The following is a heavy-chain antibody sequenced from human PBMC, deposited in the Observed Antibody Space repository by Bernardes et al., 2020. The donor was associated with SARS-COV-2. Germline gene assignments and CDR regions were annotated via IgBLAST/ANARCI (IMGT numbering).Heavy chain of an antibody. Sequence: SVKVSCKASGDIFKSYALSWVRQAPGQGLEWMGGIIPIFGTTTYAQEFQDRLTITTDESTNTAYMELTSLRPEDTAVYYCAGDSTGITYLMDVWGPGATVTVSS. J-gene: IGHJ6*02. V-gene: IGHV1-69*05. CDR3: AGDSTGITYLMDV. D-gene: IGHD1-1*01. CDR2: IIPIFGTT. CDR1: GDIFKSYA.